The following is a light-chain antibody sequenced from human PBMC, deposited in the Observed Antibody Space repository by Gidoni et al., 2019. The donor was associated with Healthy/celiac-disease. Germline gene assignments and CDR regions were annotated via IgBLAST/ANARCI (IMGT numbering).Light chain of an antibody. CDR1: SGYSNYK. V-gene: IGLV9-49*01. CDR3: GADHGSGSNFVWV. CDR2: VGTGGIVG. Sequence: QPVLTQPPPAPPPLGAPATPPCPLSSGYSNYKVDWYQQRPGKGPRFVMRVGTGGIVGSKGDGIPDRFSVLGSGLNRYLTIKNIQEEDESDYHCGADHGSGSNFVWVFGGGTKLTVL. J-gene: IGLJ3*02.